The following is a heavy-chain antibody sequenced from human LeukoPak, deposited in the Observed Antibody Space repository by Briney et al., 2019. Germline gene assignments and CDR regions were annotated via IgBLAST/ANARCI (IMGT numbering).Heavy chain of an antibody. D-gene: IGHD4-17*01. J-gene: IGHJ3*02. CDR2: IYYSGST. Sequence: PSETLSHTCTVSGGSISSYYWSWIRQPPGKGLEWIGYIYYSGSTNYNPSLKSRVTISVDTSKNQFSLKLSSVTAADTAVYYCARRKDYGDYEDAFDIWGQGTMVTVSS. V-gene: IGHV4-59*08. CDR1: GGSISSYY. CDR3: ARRKDYGDYEDAFDI.